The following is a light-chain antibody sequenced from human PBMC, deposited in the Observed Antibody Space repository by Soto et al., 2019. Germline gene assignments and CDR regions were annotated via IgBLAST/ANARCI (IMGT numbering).Light chain of an antibody. CDR1: QTISNY. CDR2: AAS. CDR3: QQTYSSLMYT. Sequence: DIQMTQSPSSLSASVGARVTITCRASQTISNYLNWYQQKPGKAPKLLIFAASNLQSGVPSRFSGSGSATYFTLTISSLQPEDFATYYCQQTYSSLMYTFGQGTRLEIK. V-gene: IGKV1-39*01. J-gene: IGKJ5*01.